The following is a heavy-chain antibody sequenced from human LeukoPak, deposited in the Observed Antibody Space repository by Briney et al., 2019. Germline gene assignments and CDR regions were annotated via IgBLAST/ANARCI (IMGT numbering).Heavy chain of an antibody. CDR2: IYHSGST. CDR1: GGSISSGGYY. J-gene: IGHJ3*02. CDR3: ARDSPGYSGSYYRQDAFDI. V-gene: IGHV4-30-2*01. D-gene: IGHD1-26*01. Sequence: SETLSLTCTVSGGSISSGGYYWSWIRQPPGKGLEWIGYIYHSGSTYYNPSLKSRVTISVDRSKNQFSLKLSSVTAADTAVYYCARDSPGYSGSYYRQDAFDIWGQGTMVTVSS.